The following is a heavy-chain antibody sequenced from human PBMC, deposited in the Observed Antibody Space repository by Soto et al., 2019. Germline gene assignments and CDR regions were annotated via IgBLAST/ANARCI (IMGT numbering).Heavy chain of an antibody. D-gene: IGHD6-13*01. CDR2: MYSAGNT. CDR1: GGSISSYY. CDR3: ARAGYDYYGMDV. J-gene: IGHJ6*02. Sequence: LSLTCTVSGGSISSYYLSWVRQAPGKGLEWVSAMYSAGNTYYADSVKGRFTISRDNSKNTLYLQMNSLRAEDTAFYYCARAGYDYYGMDVWGQGTTVTVSS. V-gene: IGHV3-53*01.